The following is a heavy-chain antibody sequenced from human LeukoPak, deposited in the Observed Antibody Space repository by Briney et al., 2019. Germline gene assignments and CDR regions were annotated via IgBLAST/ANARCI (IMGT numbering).Heavy chain of an antibody. D-gene: IGHD3-22*01. Sequence: SETLSPTCAVSGGSISSNNWWGWVRQPPGKGLEWIGSIYYSGSTYYNPSLKSRVTISVDTSKNQFSLKLSSVTAADTAVYYCARRGPNYYDSSGPDYWGQGTLVTVSS. J-gene: IGHJ4*02. V-gene: IGHV4-39*01. CDR3: ARRGPNYYDSSGPDY. CDR1: GGSISSNNW. CDR2: IYYSGST.